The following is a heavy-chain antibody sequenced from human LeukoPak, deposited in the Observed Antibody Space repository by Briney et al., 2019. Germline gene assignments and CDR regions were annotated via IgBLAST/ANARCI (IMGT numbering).Heavy chain of an antibody. Sequence: SETLSLTCTVSGVSISSYYWSWIRQPPGKGLEWIGYAYYSGSTTYNPSLESRVTISVDTSKNQFSLKLTAVTAADTAVYYCARNSAVATSRSWFDPWGQGTLVTVSS. D-gene: IGHD6-19*01. V-gene: IGHV4-59*08. CDR2: AYYSGST. J-gene: IGHJ5*02. CDR3: ARNSAVATSRSWFDP. CDR1: GVSISSYY.